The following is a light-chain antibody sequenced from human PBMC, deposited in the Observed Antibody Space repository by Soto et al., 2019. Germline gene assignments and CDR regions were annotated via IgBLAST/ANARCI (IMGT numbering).Light chain of an antibody. J-gene: IGKJ1*01. Sequence: EIVLTQSPGTLSLSPGERATLSCRASQSVSSSYLAWYQQKPGQAPRLLIYGASSRATGIPDRFSGSGSGTDFTLTISRLEPEDLAVYYCQRYGSSPQTFGQGTKVDIK. CDR3: QRYGSSPQT. CDR2: GAS. V-gene: IGKV3-20*01. CDR1: QSVSSSY.